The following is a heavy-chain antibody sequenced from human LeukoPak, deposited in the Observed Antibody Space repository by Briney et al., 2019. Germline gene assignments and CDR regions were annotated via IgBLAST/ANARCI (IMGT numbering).Heavy chain of an antibody. CDR2: IYYSGIT. Sequence: PSETLSLTCTVSGGSISSYYWSWIRQPPGKGLEWIGYIYYSGITNYNPSLKSRVTISVDTSKNQFSLKLSSVTDADTAVYYCARVNYDILTGYYSSYGMDVWGQGTTVTVSS. D-gene: IGHD3-9*01. CDR1: GGSISSYY. V-gene: IGHV4-59*01. J-gene: IGHJ6*02. CDR3: ARVNYDILTGYYSSYGMDV.